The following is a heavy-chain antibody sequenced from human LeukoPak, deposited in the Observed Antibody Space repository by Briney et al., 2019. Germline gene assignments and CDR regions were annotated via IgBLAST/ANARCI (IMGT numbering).Heavy chain of an antibody. J-gene: IGHJ4*02. V-gene: IGHV3-48*03. CDR1: GFTFSSYE. Sequence: PGGSLRLSCAASGFTFSSYEMNWVRQAPGKGLEWVSYISSTGSTIYYADSVKGRFTISRDNDKNSLYLQMNSLRAEDTAVYYCARTAYSGYDFDYWGQGTLVTVSS. CDR2: ISSTGSTI. CDR3: ARTAYSGYDFDY. D-gene: IGHD5-12*01.